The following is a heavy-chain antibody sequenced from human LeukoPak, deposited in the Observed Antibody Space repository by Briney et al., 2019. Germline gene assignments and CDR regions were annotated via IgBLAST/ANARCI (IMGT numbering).Heavy chain of an antibody. CDR1: GFTFSSYW. V-gene: IGHV3-7*01. J-gene: IGHJ6*03. D-gene: IGHD4-11*01. CDR3: ARDNQLQFSYYYYMDV. Sequence: PGGSLRLSCAASGFTFSSYWMSWVRQAPGKGLEWVANIKQDGSEKYYVDPVKGRFTISRDNAKNSLYLQMNSLRAEDTAVYYCARDNQLQFSYYYYMDVWGKGTTVTVSS. CDR2: IKQDGSEK.